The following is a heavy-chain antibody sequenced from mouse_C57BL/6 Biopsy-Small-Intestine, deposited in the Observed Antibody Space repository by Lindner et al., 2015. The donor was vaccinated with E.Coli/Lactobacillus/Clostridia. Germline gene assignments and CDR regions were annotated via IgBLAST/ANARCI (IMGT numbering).Heavy chain of an antibody. J-gene: IGHJ1*01. V-gene: IGHV1-82*01. D-gene: IGHD2-13*01. CDR1: GYAFSTSW. Sequence: VQLQESGPEQVKPGASVKISCKASGYAFSTSWMNWVKQRPGKGLEWIGWIYPGDGDTDYNGEFKGKATLTADNSSSTAYMQLSSLTSEDSAVYFCARGRGDYDWFFDVWGAGTTVTVSS. CDR2: IYPGDGDT. CDR3: ARGRGDYDWFFDV.